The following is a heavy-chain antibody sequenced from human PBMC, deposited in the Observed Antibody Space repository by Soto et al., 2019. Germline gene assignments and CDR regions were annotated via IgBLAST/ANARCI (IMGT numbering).Heavy chain of an antibody. Sequence: SVKVSCKASGGTFSSYAISWVRQAPGQGLEWMGGIIPIFGTANYAQKFQGRVTITADESTSTAYMELSSLRSEDTAVYYCARGRLGYCSSTSCRLYYYYGMDVWGQGTTVTVSS. CDR1: GGTFSSYA. J-gene: IGHJ6*02. CDR2: IIPIFGTA. CDR3: ARGRLGYCSSTSCRLYYYYGMDV. V-gene: IGHV1-69*13. D-gene: IGHD2-2*01.